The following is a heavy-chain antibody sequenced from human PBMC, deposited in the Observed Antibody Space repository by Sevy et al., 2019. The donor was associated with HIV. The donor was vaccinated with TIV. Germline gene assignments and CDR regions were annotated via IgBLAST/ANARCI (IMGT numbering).Heavy chain of an antibody. CDR3: VRQIVRDGYDY. D-gene: IGHD1-26*01. V-gene: IGHV4-39*01. CDR2: MYYTGNT. Sequence: SETLSLTCTVSGGSISSSNYYWGWIRQPPGKGLEWIGSMYYTGNTYYNPSLKSRVTISVDTSRNHLSLSLTSMTAADTAVYYCVRQIVRDGYDYWGQGTLVTVSS. CDR1: GGSISSSNYY. J-gene: IGHJ4*02.